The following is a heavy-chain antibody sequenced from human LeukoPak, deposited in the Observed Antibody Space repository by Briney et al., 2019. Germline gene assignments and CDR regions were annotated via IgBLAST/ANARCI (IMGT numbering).Heavy chain of an antibody. Sequence: VASVKVSCKASGYTFTGYYMYWVRQAPGQGLEWMGWINPNSGGTKYAQKFQGRVTMTRDTSISTAYMELSSLISDDTAVYYCAAPFRTEDYYHGMDVWGQGITVTVSS. V-gene: IGHV1-2*02. CDR2: INPNSGGT. CDR1: GYTFTGYY. D-gene: IGHD3/OR15-3a*01. J-gene: IGHJ6*02. CDR3: AAPFRTEDYYHGMDV.